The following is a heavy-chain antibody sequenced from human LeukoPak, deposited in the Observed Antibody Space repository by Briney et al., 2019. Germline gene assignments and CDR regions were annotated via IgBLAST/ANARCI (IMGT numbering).Heavy chain of an antibody. CDR1: GFTFSGYA. CDR2: INGGGNT. Sequence: GGSLRLSCAASGFTFSGYAMNWVRQAPGKGLEWVSSINGGGNTFYADSVKGRFAISRDNAKDSLYLQMNGLRAEDTAVYYCARDPAEADCWGQGTLVTVSS. V-gene: IGHV3-21*06. J-gene: IGHJ4*02. CDR3: ARDPAEADC.